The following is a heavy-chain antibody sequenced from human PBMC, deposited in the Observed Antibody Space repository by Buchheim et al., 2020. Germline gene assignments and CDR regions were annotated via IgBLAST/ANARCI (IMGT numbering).Heavy chain of an antibody. Sequence: EVQLVESGGGLVQPGGSLRLSCAASGFTFSSYWMSWVRQAPGKGLEWVANIKQDGSEKYYVYSVKGRFTISRDNAKNSLYLQMNSLRAEDTAVYYCARHFSYDSSGYKPNYYYGMDVWGQGTT. CDR2: IKQDGSEK. CDR1: GFTFSSYW. V-gene: IGHV3-7*01. D-gene: IGHD3-22*01. J-gene: IGHJ6*02. CDR3: ARHFSYDSSGYKPNYYYGMDV.